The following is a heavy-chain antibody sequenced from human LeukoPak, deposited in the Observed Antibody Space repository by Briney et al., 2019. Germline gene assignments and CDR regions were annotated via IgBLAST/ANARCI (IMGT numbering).Heavy chain of an antibody. CDR3: AKPKVETSTWRLWFDP. CDR1: GFTFDDYG. Sequence: GGSLRLSCAASGFTFDDYGMNWVRQAPGKGLEWVSGINWNGGSTSYADSVKGRFTISRDNAKNTLYLHMNSLRAEDTAVYYCAKPKVETSTWRLWFDPWGQGTLVTVSS. CDR2: INWNGGST. V-gene: IGHV3-20*04. J-gene: IGHJ5*02. D-gene: IGHD2-2*01.